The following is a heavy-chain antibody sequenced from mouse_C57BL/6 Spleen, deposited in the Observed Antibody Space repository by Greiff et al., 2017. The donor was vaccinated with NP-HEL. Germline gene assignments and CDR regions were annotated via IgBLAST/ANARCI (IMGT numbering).Heavy chain of an antibody. D-gene: IGHD2-4*01. V-gene: IGHV12-3*01. CDR1: GFPITSGYY. J-gene: IGHJ4*01. CDR2: ITHSGET. CDR3: AGDRGDYDYGYYAMDY. Sequence: QVQLKESGPGLVKPSQSLFLTCSITGFPITSGYYWIWIRQSPGKPLEWMGYITHSGETFYNPSLQSPISITRETSKNQFFLQLNSVTTEDTAMYYCAGDRGDYDYGYYAMDYWGQGTSVTVSS.